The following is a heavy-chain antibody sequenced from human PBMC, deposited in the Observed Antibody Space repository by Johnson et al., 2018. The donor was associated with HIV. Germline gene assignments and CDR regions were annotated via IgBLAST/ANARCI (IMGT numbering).Heavy chain of an antibody. Sequence: QVQLVESGGGLVKPGGSLRLSCAASGFTFSDYYMSWIRQAPGKGLEWVSYITSTGITVYYTDSVKGRFTISRDNDKNSLSLQMNSLRAEDTAVYYCARAPEVRGVDAFDVWGQGTVVTVSS. J-gene: IGHJ3*01. V-gene: IGHV3-11*04. CDR2: ITSTGITV. CDR1: GFTFSDYY. D-gene: IGHD3-10*01. CDR3: ARAPEVRGVDAFDV.